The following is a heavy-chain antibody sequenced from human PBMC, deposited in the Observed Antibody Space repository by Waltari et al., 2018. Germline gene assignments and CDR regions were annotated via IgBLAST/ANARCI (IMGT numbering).Heavy chain of an antibody. Sequence: QLQLQESGPGLVKPSETLSLTCTVPGGSISSRSYYWGWIRQPPGKGLEWIGSIYYSGSTYYNPSLKSRVTISVDTSKNQFSLKLSSVTAADTAVYYCAREAAAGSRTCLWGQGTLVTVSS. J-gene: IGHJ4*02. CDR3: AREAAAGSRTCL. CDR1: GGSISSRSYY. D-gene: IGHD6-13*01. CDR2: IYYSGST. V-gene: IGHV4-39*02.